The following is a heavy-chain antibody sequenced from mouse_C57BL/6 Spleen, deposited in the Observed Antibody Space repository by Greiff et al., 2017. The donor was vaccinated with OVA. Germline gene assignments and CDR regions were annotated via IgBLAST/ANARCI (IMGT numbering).Heavy chain of an antibody. CDR2: IWRGGST. CDR3: ASYYGSSYYAMDY. D-gene: IGHD1-1*01. Sequence: VKLQESGPGLVQPSQSLSITCTVSGFSLTSYGVHWVRQSPGKGLEWLGVIWRGGSTDYNAAFISRLSISKDNSKSQVFFKMNSLQADDTAIYYCASYYGSSYYAMDYWGQGTSVTVSS. CDR1: GFSLTSYG. V-gene: IGHV2-2*01. J-gene: IGHJ4*01.